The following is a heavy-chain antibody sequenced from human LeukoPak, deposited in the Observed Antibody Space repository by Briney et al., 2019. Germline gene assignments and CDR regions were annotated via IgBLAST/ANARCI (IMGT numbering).Heavy chain of an antibody. D-gene: IGHD2-2*01. CDR1: GGSFSGYY. Sequence: SETLSLTCAVYGGSFSGYYWSWIRQSPGKGLEWIGEINHSGSTNYNPSLKSRVTISVDTSKNQFSLKLSSVTAADTAVYYCARVKYEYYFDYWGQGTLVTVSS. CDR3: ARVKYEYYFDY. V-gene: IGHV4-34*01. CDR2: INHSGST. J-gene: IGHJ4*02.